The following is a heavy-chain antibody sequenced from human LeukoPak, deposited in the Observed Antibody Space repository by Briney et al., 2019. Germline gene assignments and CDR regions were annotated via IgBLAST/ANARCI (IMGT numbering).Heavy chain of an antibody. CDR3: ARDLRRYSGSKRGDLGY. V-gene: IGHV1-2*02. Sequence: ASVKVSCKASGDTFTTYAISWVRQAPGQGLEWMGWINPNSGGTNYAQKFQGRVTMTRDTSISTAYMELSRLRSDDTAVYYCARDLRRYSGSKRGDLGYWGQGTLVTVSS. D-gene: IGHD1-26*01. CDR2: INPNSGGT. CDR1: GDTFTTYA. J-gene: IGHJ4*02.